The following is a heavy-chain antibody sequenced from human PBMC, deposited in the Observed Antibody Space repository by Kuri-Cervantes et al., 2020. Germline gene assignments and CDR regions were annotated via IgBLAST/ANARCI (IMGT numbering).Heavy chain of an antibody. J-gene: IGHJ4*02. Sequence: SVKVSCKASGGTFSSYAISWVRQAPGQGLEWIGGIIPIFGTSNYAQKFQGRVTITTDESTSTAYMELSSQRAEDTAVYYCSRVILHGTTSANFDYWGQGTLVTVSS. CDR1: GGTFSSYA. D-gene: IGHD1-7*01. V-gene: IGHV1-69*05. CDR3: SRVILHGTTSANFDY. CDR2: IIPIFGTS.